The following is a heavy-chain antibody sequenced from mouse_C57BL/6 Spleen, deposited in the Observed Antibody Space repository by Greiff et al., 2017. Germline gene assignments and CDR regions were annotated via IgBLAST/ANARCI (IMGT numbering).Heavy chain of an antibody. V-gene: IGHV5-17*01. CDR2: ISSGSSTI. Sequence: EVHLVESGGGLVKPGGSLKLSCAASGFTFSDYGMHWVRQAPEKGLEWVAYISSGSSTIYYADTVKGRFTISRDNAKNTLFLQMTSLRSEDTAMYYGARNDYGYAMDYWGQGTSVTVSS. CDR3: ARNDYGYAMDY. J-gene: IGHJ4*01. D-gene: IGHD2-4*01. CDR1: GFTFSDYG.